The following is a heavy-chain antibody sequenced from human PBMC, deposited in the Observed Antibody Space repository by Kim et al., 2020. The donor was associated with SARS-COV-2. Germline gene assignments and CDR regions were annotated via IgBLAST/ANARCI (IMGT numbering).Heavy chain of an antibody. Sequence: YSPSLKSRVTISVDTSKNQFSLKLSSVTAADTAVYYCARAPNYDFWSGDYWGQGTLVTVSS. J-gene: IGHJ4*02. CDR3: ARAPNYDFWSGDY. V-gene: IGHV4-31*02. D-gene: IGHD3-3*01.